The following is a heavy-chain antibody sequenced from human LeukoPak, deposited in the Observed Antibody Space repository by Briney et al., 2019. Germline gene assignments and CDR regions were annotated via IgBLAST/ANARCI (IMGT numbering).Heavy chain of an antibody. Sequence: PSETLSLTCTVSGGSISSSHYYWGWVRQPPGKGLEWIGSIYYSGNTYYNPSLKSRVTMPVDTSMNQISLKLNSVTAADTAVYYCAGQRRVTGPNWFGPWGQGTLVTVSS. D-gene: IGHD2-8*01. CDR1: GGSISSSHYY. J-gene: IGHJ5*02. V-gene: IGHV4-39*01. CDR3: AGQRRVTGPNWFGP. CDR2: IYYSGNT.